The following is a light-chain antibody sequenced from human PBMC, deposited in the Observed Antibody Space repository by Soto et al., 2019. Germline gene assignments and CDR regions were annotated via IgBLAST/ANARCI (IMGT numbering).Light chain of an antibody. J-gene: IGKJ5*01. V-gene: IGKV3-20*01. Sequence: EIVLTQSPGTLSLSPGERATLSCRASQSVGSYLAWYQQKPGQAPRLLVYGAPSRGTGIPDRFSGSEPGTDFTLTISRLEPEDFAMYYCQQYAKSVITFGQGTRLDIK. CDR1: QSVGSY. CDR3: QQYAKSVIT. CDR2: GAP.